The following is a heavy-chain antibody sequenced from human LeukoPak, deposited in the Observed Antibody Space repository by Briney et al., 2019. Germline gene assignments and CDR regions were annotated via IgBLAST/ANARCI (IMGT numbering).Heavy chain of an antibody. J-gene: IGHJ3*02. D-gene: IGHD5-24*01. CDR1: GGSISSYY. Sequence: SETLSLTCTVSGGSISSYYLTWIRQPAGKGLEWIGRINTSGSTNYNPSLKSRVTMSVDTSKNQFSLKLSSVTAADTAVYYCAREGEMATITDAFDIWGQGTMVTVSS. V-gene: IGHV4-4*07. CDR3: AREGEMATITDAFDI. CDR2: INTSGST.